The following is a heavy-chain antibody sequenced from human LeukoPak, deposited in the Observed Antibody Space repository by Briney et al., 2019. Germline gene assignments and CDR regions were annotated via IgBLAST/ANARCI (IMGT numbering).Heavy chain of an antibody. CDR1: GFTVSNNY. CDR3: ARDGGPLGAFDI. D-gene: IGHD3-16*01. V-gene: IGHV3-30-3*01. J-gene: IGHJ3*02. CDR2: ISYDGSNK. Sequence: QPGGSLRLSCAASGFTVSNNYMMWVRQAPGKGLEWVAVISYDGSNKYYTDSVKGRFTISRDNSKNTLYLQMNSLRAEDTAVYYCARDGGPLGAFDIWGQGTMVTVSS.